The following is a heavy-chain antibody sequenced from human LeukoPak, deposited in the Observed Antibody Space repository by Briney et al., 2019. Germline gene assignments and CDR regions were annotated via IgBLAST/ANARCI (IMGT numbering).Heavy chain of an antibody. Sequence: SETLSLTCAVYGGSFSGYYWSWIRQPPGKGLDWIEEINHSGSTNYNPSLKSRVTISVDTSKNQFSLKLSSVTAADTAVYYCASRVIAAADQVYYFDYWGQGTLVTVSS. CDR3: ASRVIAAADQVYYFDY. CDR2: INHSGST. J-gene: IGHJ4*02. V-gene: IGHV4-34*01. CDR1: GGSFSGYY. D-gene: IGHD6-13*01.